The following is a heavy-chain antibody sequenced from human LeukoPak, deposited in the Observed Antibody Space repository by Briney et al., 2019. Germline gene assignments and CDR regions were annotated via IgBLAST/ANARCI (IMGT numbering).Heavy chain of an antibody. CDR1: GYTFTSYC. J-gene: IGHJ6*03. Sequence: ASVKVSCKASGYTFTSYCISWVRQAPGQGLEWIGRISAYNGNTNYAQKLQGRVTMTTDTSTSTAYMEMRSLRSDDTAVYYCARDRDYDFWSGYYNYYYYYMDVWGKGTTVTVSS. D-gene: IGHD3-3*01. CDR2: ISAYNGNT. CDR3: ARDRDYDFWSGYYNYYYYYMDV. V-gene: IGHV1-18*01.